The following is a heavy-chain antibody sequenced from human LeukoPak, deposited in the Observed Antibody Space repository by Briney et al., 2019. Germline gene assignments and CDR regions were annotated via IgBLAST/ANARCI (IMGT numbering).Heavy chain of an antibody. V-gene: IGHV4-59*01. CDR1: GGSISSYY. CDR3: ARGGPDVEMATTIDY. CDR2: IYYSGST. D-gene: IGHD5-24*01. Sequence: KPSETLSLTCTVSGGSISSYYWSWIRQPPGKGLEWIGYIYYSGSTNYNPSLKSRVTISVDTSKNQFSLKLSSVTAADTAVYYCARGGPDVEMATTIDYWGQGTLVTVSS. J-gene: IGHJ4*02.